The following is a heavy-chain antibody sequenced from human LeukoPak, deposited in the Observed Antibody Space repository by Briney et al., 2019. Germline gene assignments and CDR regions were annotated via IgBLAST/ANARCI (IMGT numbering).Heavy chain of an antibody. CDR3: AKEATTMVRGGVIDY. D-gene: IGHD3-10*01. Sequence: GGSLRLSCAASGFPFSYFGMHWVRQAPGKGLEWVAFIRFDGNDKFYADSVKGRFTISKDTSRNTLYLQMNSLRAEDTAVYYCAKEATTMVRGGVIDYWGQGTLVTVSS. CDR2: IRFDGNDK. J-gene: IGHJ4*02. CDR1: GFPFSYFG. V-gene: IGHV3-30*02.